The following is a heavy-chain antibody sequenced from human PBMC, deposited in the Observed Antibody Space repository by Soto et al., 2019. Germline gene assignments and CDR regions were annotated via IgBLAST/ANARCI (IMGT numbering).Heavy chain of an antibody. V-gene: IGHV1-46*01. CDR2: VNPSGGHT. CDR3: ARGGHVVVVTAALDY. D-gene: IGHD2-21*02. J-gene: IGHJ4*02. CDR1: GDTFTDYY. Sequence: QVQLMQSGAEVKKPGASVKVSCKASGDTFTDYYIHWVRQAPGQGLEWMGTVNPSGGHTTYAQHFLGRVTXTXXXYXSTLYMELTSLTSDDTAVYYCARGGHVVVVTAALDYWGQGTLVTVSS.